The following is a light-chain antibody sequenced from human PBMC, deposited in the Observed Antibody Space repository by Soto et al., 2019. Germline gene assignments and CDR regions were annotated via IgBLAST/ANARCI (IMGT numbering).Light chain of an antibody. CDR3: SSYTSKTSLI. Sequence: QSALTQPASVSGSPGQSITISCAGTMRDVGAYNLVSWYQQHPGRAPPLIIYEVRNRPSGISFRFSGSKSGNTASLTISGLQAEDEADYSCSSYTSKTSLIFGGGTKATVL. J-gene: IGLJ2*01. CDR2: EVR. CDR1: MRDVGAYNL. V-gene: IGLV2-14*01.